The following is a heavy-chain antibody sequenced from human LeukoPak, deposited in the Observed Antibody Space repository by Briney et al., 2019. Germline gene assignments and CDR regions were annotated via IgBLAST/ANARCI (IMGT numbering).Heavy chain of an antibody. CDR1: GSSVTSYY. J-gene: IGHJ4*02. V-gene: IGHV4-59*02. Sequence: SETLSLTCTVSGSSVTSYYWSWIRQPPGEGLEWIGYIYDSGSNADYNPSLKSRVTISVDTSENQFSLKLSSVTAADTAVYYCARAPGPYDSSGHYFNFEYWGQGTLVTVSS. D-gene: IGHD3-22*01. CDR2: IYDSGSNA. CDR3: ARAPGPYDSSGHYFNFEY.